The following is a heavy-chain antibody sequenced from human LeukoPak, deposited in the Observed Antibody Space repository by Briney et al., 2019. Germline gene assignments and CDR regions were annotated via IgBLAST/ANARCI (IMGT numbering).Heavy chain of an antibody. D-gene: IGHD3-22*01. Sequence: GGSLRLSXAASGFTFSSYWMHWVRQAPGKGLVWVSRINSDGSSTSYADSVKGRFTISRDNAKNTLYLQMNSLRAEDTAVYYCAREGYYDSSGSDYWGQGTLVTVSS. V-gene: IGHV3-74*01. CDR1: GFTFSSYW. CDR3: AREGYYDSSGSDY. CDR2: INSDGSST. J-gene: IGHJ4*02.